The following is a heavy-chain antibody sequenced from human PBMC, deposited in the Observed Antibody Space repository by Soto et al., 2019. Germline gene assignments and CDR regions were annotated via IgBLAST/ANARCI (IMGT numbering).Heavy chain of an antibody. CDR2: INPSGGST. CDR1: GYTFTSYY. Sequence: ASVKVSCKASGYTFTSYYMHWVRQAPGQGLEWMGIINPSGGSTSYAQKFQGRVTMTRDTSTSTVYMELGSLGSEDTAVYYCATTIAAAGTIYAYGMDVWGQGTTVTVSS. V-gene: IGHV1-46*01. J-gene: IGHJ6*02. D-gene: IGHD6-13*01. CDR3: ATTIAAAGTIYAYGMDV.